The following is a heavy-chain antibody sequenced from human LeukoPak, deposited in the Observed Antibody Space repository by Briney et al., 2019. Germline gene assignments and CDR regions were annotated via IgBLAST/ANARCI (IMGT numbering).Heavy chain of an antibody. Sequence: SETLSLTCAVYGGSFSGYYWSWIRQPPGKGLEWIGSIYYSGSTYYNPSLKSRVTMTADTSKNQFSLKLNSVTAADTAVYYCARVLDYYGSGTRDFDYWGQGILVTVSS. J-gene: IGHJ4*02. CDR3: ARVLDYYGSGTRDFDY. CDR2: IYYSGST. CDR1: GGSFSGYY. V-gene: IGHV4-34*01. D-gene: IGHD3-10*01.